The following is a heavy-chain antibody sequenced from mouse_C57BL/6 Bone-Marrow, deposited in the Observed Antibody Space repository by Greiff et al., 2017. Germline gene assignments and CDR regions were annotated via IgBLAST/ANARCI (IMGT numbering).Heavy chain of an antibody. CDR2: IRNKANNHAT. Sequence: EVNLVESGGGLVQPGGSMKLSCAASGFTFSDAWMDWVRQSPEKGLEWVAEIRNKANNHATYYAESVKGRFTISRDDSKSSVYLQMNSLRAEDTGIYYCTRIYYDYEGYAMDYWGQGTSVTVSS. D-gene: IGHD2-4*01. CDR3: TRIYYDYEGYAMDY. CDR1: GFTFSDAW. V-gene: IGHV6-6*01. J-gene: IGHJ4*01.